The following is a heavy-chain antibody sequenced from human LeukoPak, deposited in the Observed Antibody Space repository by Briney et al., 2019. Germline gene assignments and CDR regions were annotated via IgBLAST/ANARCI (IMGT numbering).Heavy chain of an antibody. CDR3: ARGGSPPEALGDAFDI. CDR2: IKSDGSST. CDR1: GFTFSSYW. V-gene: IGHV3-74*01. J-gene: IGHJ3*02. Sequence: PGGSLRLSCAASGFTFSSYWMHWVRQVPGKGLVWVSCIKSDGSSTTYADSVEGRFTISRENAKNTLYLQMNSLRAEDTAVYYCARGGSPPEALGDAFDIWGQGTMVTVSS. D-gene: IGHD1-26*01.